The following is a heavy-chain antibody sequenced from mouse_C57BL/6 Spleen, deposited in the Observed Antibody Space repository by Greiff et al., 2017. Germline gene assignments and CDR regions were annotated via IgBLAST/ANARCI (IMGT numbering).Heavy chain of an antibody. D-gene: IGHD4-1*01. CDR3: ARNSEGLGRGYFDV. Sequence: QVQLKESGPGLVQPSQSLSITCTVSGFSLTSYGVHWVRQSPGKGLEWLGVIWSGGSTDYNAAFISRLSTSKDNSKSQVFFKMNSLQADDTAIYYYARNSEGLGRGYFDVWGTGTTVTVSS. J-gene: IGHJ1*03. CDR1: GFSLTSYG. V-gene: IGHV2-2*01. CDR2: IWSGGST.